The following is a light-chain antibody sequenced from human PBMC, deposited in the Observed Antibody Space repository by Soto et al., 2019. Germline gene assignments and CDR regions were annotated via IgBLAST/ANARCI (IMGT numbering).Light chain of an antibody. CDR1: SSDVGGYNF. J-gene: IGLJ1*01. CDR2: EVT. CDR3: SSYTTSSTVV. V-gene: IGLV2-14*03. Sequence: QSVLTQPPSVFGSPGQSITISCTGTSSDVGGYNFVSWYQQLPGKAPKLMIYEVTSRPSGVSNRFSGSKYGNTASLTISGLQPEDEAEYYCSSYTTSSTVVFGTGTKVTV.